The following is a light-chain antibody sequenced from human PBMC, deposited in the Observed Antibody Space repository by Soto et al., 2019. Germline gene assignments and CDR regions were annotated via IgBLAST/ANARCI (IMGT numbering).Light chain of an antibody. CDR2: AAS. CDR3: QQSYTTPRT. CDR1: QSISTF. V-gene: IGKV1-39*01. J-gene: IGKJ1*01. Sequence: DIQMTQSPSSLSASVGDRVSVTCRASQSISTFLNWYQQRPGEAPKLLIYAASSLQSGVPSRFSGRGSGADLTLTIGSLQPEDFATYYCQQSYTTPRTFGQGTKVEVK.